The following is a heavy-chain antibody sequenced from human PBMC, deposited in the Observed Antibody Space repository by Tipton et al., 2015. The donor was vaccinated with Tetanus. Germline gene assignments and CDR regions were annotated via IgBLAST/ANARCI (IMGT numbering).Heavy chain of an antibody. CDR1: GFIFSGNYL. CDR3: ARGMAEASNCGGDCYSDY. V-gene: IGHV3-7*04. D-gene: IGHD2-21*02. CDR2: MKQDEGEK. J-gene: IGHJ4*02. Sequence: GSLRLSCAASGFIFSGNYLMTWVRQAPGKGLELVANMKQDEGEKYYVDSVKGRFTISRDSAENSLYLQMISLRAEDTAVYSCARGMAEASNCGGDCYSDYWGQGTLVTVSS.